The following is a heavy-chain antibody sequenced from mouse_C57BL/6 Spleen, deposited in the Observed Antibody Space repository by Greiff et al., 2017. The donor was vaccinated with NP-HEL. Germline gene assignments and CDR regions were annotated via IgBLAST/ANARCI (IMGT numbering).Heavy chain of an antibody. CDR3: TRYDGYW. CDR2: IDPETGGT. V-gene: IGHV1-15*01. Sequence: QVQLQQPGAELVRPGASVTLSCKASGYTFTDYEMHWVKQTPVHGLEWIGAIDPETGGTAYNQKFKGKAILTADKSSSTAYMELRSLTSEDSAVYYCTRYDGYWWGQGTTLTVSS. CDR1: GYTFTDYE. D-gene: IGHD2-3*01. J-gene: IGHJ2*01.